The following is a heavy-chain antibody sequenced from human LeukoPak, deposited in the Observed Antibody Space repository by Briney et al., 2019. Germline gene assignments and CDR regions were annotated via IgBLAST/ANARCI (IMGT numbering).Heavy chain of an antibody. V-gene: IGHV1-69*05. CDR1: GGTFSSYA. J-gene: IGHJ4*02. CDR3: ARVGKEDDFWSGYPIDY. D-gene: IGHD3-3*01. Sequence: SVKVSCKASGGTFSSYAISWVRQAPGQGLEWMEGIMPIFGTANYAQKFQGRVTITTDESTSTAYMELSRLRSDDTAVYYCARVGKEDDFWSGYPIDYWGQGTLVTVSP. CDR2: IMPIFGTA.